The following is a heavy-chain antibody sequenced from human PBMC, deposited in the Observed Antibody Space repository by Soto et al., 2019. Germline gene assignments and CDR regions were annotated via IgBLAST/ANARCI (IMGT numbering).Heavy chain of an antibody. CDR1: GYTFTSYG. Sequence: ASVKVSCKASGYTFTSYGISWVRQAPGQGLEWMGWISAYNGNTNYAQKLQGRVTMTTDTSTSTAYMELRSLRSDDTAVYYCARDYSGYDLTLNWFDPWGQGTLVTVSS. D-gene: IGHD5-12*01. CDR3: ARDYSGYDLTLNWFDP. J-gene: IGHJ5*02. V-gene: IGHV1-18*01. CDR2: ISAYNGNT.